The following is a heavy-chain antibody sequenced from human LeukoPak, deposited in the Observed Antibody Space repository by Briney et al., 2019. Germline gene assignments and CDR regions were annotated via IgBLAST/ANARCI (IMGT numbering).Heavy chain of an antibody. D-gene: IGHD2-2*01. CDR1: GFTFSNYA. CDR2: ISGSSGST. V-gene: IGHV3-23*01. Sequence: GGSLRLSCAASGFTFSNYAMNWVRQAPGKGLEWVSSISGSSGSTYYADSVKGRFTISRDNSKNTLYLQMNSLRAEDPAVYYCSKGRLGSSTQFDYWGQGTLVTVSS. CDR3: SKGRLGSSTQFDY. J-gene: IGHJ4*02.